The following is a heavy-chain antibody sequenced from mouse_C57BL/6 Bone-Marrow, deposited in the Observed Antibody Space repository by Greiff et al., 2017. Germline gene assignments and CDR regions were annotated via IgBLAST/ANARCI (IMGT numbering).Heavy chain of an antibody. CDR3: ARPITTVVVPEYFDV. CDR2: IYPRSGNT. Sequence: QVQLQQSGAELARPGASVKLSCKASGYTFTSYGISWVKQRTGQGLEWIGEIYPRSGNTYYNEKFKGKAKLTADKSSSTAYMELRSLTSEDSAVYFCARPITTVVVPEYFDVWGTGTTVTVSS. D-gene: IGHD1-1*01. J-gene: IGHJ1*03. V-gene: IGHV1-81*01. CDR1: GYTFTSYG.